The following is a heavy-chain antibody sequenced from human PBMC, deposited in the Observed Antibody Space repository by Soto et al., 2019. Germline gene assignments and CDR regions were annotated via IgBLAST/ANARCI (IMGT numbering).Heavy chain of an antibody. J-gene: IGHJ4*02. D-gene: IGHD3-16*01. V-gene: IGHV1-18*01. CDR2: ISAYNGNT. CDR1: GYTFTSYG. CDR3: ARDSPSPFDYVWGSFGVSKLIDY. Sequence: ASVKVSCKASGYTFTSYGISWVRQAPGQGLEWMGWISAYNGNTNYAQKLQGRVTMTTDTSTSTAYMELRSLRSDDTAVYYCARDSPSPFDYVWGSFGVSKLIDYWGQGTLVTVSS.